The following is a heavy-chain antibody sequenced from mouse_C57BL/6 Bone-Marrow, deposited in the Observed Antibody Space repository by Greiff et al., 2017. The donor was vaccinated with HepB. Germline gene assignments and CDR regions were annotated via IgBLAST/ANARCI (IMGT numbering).Heavy chain of an antibody. D-gene: IGHD1-1*01. J-gene: IGHJ4*01. Sequence: VQLKESGAELVRPGASVKLSCTASGFNIKDYYMHWVKQRPEQGLEWIGRIDPEDGDTEYAPKFPGKATMTADTSSNTAYLQLSSLTSEDTAGYYCTTRGDYGSNAMDYWGQGTSVTVSS. V-gene: IGHV14-1*01. CDR3: TTRGDYGSNAMDY. CDR2: IDPEDGDT. CDR1: GFNIKDYY.